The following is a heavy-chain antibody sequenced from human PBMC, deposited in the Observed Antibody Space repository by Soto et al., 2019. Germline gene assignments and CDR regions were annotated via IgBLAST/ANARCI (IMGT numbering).Heavy chain of an antibody. D-gene: IGHD6-19*01. Sequence: PGGSLRLSCAVSGFTFSDYSMNWVRQAPGKGLEWVSSISSSGSSMYYADSVKGRFTISRDNAKSSLYLQMNSLRAEDTAVYYCARVLYSSGRYFERIAYWGQGTRVTVSS. J-gene: IGHJ4*02. CDR3: ARVLYSSGRYFERIAY. V-gene: IGHV3-21*01. CDR2: ISSSGSSM. CDR1: GFTFSDYS.